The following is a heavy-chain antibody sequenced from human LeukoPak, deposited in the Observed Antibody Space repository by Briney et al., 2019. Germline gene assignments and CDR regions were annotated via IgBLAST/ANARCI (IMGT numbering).Heavy chain of an antibody. CDR3: ARHEYSRQDWFDP. J-gene: IGHJ5*02. CDR2: VYYNGIN. CDR1: GASINNTLFY. V-gene: IGHV4-39*01. Sequence: SETLSLTCTASGASINNTLFYWGWIRQPPGKGLEWIGTVYYNGINYSSPSLKSRVATSVDASKNQFSLSLNSVTAADTAVYYCARHEYSRQDWFDPWGQGTLVTVSS. D-gene: IGHD6-6*01.